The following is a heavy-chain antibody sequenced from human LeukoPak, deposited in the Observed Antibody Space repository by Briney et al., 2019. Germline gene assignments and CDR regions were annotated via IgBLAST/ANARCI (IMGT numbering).Heavy chain of an antibody. J-gene: IGHJ4*02. CDR1: GFTVSSNY. CDR3: ARDLYYGSGRGFDF. Sequence: GGSLRLSCAASGFTVSSNYMSWVRQAPGKGLEWVSVIYSGNNTYYADSVKGRFTISRDNSKNTLYLQMNSLRVEDTAVYYCARDLYYGSGRGFDFWGQGTLVTVSS. CDR2: IYSGNNT. V-gene: IGHV3-53*01. D-gene: IGHD3-10*01.